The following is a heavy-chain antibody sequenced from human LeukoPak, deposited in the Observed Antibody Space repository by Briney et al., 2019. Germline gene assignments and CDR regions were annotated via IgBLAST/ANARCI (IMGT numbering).Heavy chain of an antibody. CDR1: GFTFSSYA. CDR2: ISYDGSNK. Sequence: GRSLRLSCAASGFTFSSYAMHWVRQAPGKGLEWVAVISYDGSNKYYADSVKGRFTISRDNSKNTLYLQMNSLRAEDTAVYYCARGGKEYQLLHPHYWGQGTLVTVSS. CDR3: ARGGKEYQLLHPHY. V-gene: IGHV3-30-3*01. J-gene: IGHJ4*02. D-gene: IGHD2-2*01.